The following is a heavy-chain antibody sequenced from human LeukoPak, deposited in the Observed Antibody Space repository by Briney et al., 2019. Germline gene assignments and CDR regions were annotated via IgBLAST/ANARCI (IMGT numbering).Heavy chain of an antibody. CDR2: INPRDGNP. V-gene: IGHV1-46*01. D-gene: IGHD1-7*01. CDR1: GYTFSSHY. J-gene: IGHJ4*02. Sequence: ASVKVSCKASGYTFSSHYIRWVRQVPGQGLEWMGLINPRDGNPTYAQRFQGRVTVTRDTSTSTVYMELSSLRSEDTALYYCARAIGTSTGTADNWGQGTLVTVSS. CDR3: ARAIGTSTGTADN.